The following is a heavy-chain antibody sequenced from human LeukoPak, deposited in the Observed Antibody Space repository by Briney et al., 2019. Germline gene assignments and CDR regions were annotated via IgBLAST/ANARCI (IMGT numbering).Heavy chain of an antibody. J-gene: IGHJ3*02. D-gene: IGHD2-2*01. CDR1: GYTFTGYY. CDR2: INPNSGGT. CDR3: ARVDIVVVPVDAFDI. Sequence: ASVKVSCKASGYTFTGYYMHWVRQAPGQGLEWMGWINPNSGGTNYAQKFQGRVTMTRDTSISTAYMELSRLRSDDTAVYYCARVDIVVVPVDAFDIWGQGTMVTVSS. V-gene: IGHV1-2*02.